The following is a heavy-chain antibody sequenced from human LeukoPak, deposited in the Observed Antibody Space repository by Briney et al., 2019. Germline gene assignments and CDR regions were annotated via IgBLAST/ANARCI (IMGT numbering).Heavy chain of an antibody. V-gene: IGHV4-61*01. D-gene: IGHD3-10*01. CDR1: GGSISSGTYY. Sequence: TSSETLSLTCTVSGGSISSGTYYWSWIRQPPGKGLEWIGYIYYSGSTNYNPSLKSRVTISVARSKNQFSLSLNSVTAADTAVYYCARVQYTSGSYYFDYWGQGTLVTVSS. CDR2: IYYSGST. J-gene: IGHJ4*02. CDR3: ARVQYTSGSYYFDY.